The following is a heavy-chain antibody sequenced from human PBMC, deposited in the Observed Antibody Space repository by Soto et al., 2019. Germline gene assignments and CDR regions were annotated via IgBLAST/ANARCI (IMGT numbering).Heavy chain of an antibody. V-gene: IGHV3-30*18. CDR2: ISYDGSNK. J-gene: IGHJ6*02. CDR1: GFTFSSYG. Sequence: QVPLVESGGGVVQPGRSLRLSCAASGFTFSSYGMHWVRQAPGKGLEWVAVISYDGSNKYHADSVKGRFTISRDNSKNTLYLQMNRLRAEDTAVYYCAKVGGSNYRYYYGMDVWGQGTTVTVSS. D-gene: IGHD1-26*01. CDR3: AKVGGSNYRYYYGMDV.